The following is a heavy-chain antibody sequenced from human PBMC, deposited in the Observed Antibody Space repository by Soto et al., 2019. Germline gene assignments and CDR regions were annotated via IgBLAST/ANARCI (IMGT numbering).Heavy chain of an antibody. D-gene: IGHD3-10*01. Sequence: QVQLAQSGAEVKKRGSSVKVSCRVSGGTFNNYAISWVRQAPGEGLEWVGGIIPAFGTPKYAQRFQDRVTISADVYAATSYMELNRLGSDDTAVYYCARDTREITRVRGVIPYYIYHMAVWGPGTTAAVSS. CDR1: GGTFNNYA. CDR3: ARDTREITRVRGVIPYYIYHMAV. CDR2: IIPAFGTP. J-gene: IGHJ6*02. V-gene: IGHV1-69*01.